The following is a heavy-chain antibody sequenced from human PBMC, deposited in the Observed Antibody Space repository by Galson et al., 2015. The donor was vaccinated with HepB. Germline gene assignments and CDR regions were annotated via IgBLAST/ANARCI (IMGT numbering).Heavy chain of an antibody. J-gene: IGHJ4*02. Sequence: SLRLSCAASGFTFSNAWMSWVRQAPGKGLEWVGRIKSKTDGGTTDYAAPVKGRFTISRDDSKTTLFLQMHSLKTEDTAVYYCTTRLRFFAWTDYWGQGTLVTVSS. CDR3: TTRLRFFAWTDY. D-gene: IGHD3-9*01. CDR1: GFTFSNAW. V-gene: IGHV3-15*01. CDR2: IKSKTDGGTT.